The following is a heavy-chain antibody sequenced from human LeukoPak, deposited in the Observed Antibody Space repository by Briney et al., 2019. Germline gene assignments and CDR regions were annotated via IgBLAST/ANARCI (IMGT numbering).Heavy chain of an antibody. V-gene: IGHV3-30*02. J-gene: IGHJ4*02. D-gene: IGHD1-1*01. CDR1: GFTFRGYG. CDR2: VRYDSSNK. Sequence: GGSLKLSGEASGFTFRGYGMHWVRQAPGKGLEGVAFVRYDSSNKYYADSVKGRFTVSRDNSKNMLYLQMNSLRAEDTAVYYCAYYHVNEEPPTFWGQGTLVTVSS. CDR3: AYYHVNEEPPTF.